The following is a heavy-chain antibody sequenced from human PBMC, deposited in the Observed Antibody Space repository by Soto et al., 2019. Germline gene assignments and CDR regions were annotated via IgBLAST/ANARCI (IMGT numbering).Heavy chain of an antibody. V-gene: IGHV1-69*02. CDR3: AGGSPHGYVYFDY. J-gene: IGHJ4*02. Sequence: QVQLVQSGAEVKKPGSSVKVSCKASGGTFSSYTISWVRQAPGQGLEWMGRIIPILGIANYAQKFQGRVTITADKSTSTAYMELSSLRSEDTAVYYCAGGSPHGYVYFDYWGQGTLVTVSS. D-gene: IGHD2-15*01. CDR1: GGTFSSYT. CDR2: IIPILGIA.